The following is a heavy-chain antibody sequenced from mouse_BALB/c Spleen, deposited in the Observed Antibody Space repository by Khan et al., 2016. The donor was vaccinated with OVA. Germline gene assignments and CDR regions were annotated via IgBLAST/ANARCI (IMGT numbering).Heavy chain of an antibody. CDR3: TRIYGSDFDY. CDR1: GYSFTGYF. D-gene: IGHD1-1*01. Sequence: VRLQQPGPELVKPGASVKISCKASGYSFTGYFMSWVMQSHGKSLEWIGRINPHIGETLYNQKFKGKATLTVDESSSTAHMELRSLASEDSAVYYCTRIYGSDFDYWGQGTPLTVSS. CDR2: INPHIGET. J-gene: IGHJ2*01. V-gene: IGHV1-20*02.